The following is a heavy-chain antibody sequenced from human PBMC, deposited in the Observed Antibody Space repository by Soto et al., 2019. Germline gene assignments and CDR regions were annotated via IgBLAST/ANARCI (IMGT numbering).Heavy chain of an antibody. CDR2: INAGNGNR. Sequence: QVQLVQSGAEVKKPGASVKVSCKASGYTFTSYAMHWVRQAPGQRLEWMGWINAGNGNRKYSQKFQGRVTITRDTSASTAYMELSSLGSEDTAVYYCARDPSGYYGMDVWGQGTTVTVSS. D-gene: IGHD3-10*01. CDR1: GYTFTSYA. CDR3: ARDPSGYYGMDV. J-gene: IGHJ6*02. V-gene: IGHV1-3*01.